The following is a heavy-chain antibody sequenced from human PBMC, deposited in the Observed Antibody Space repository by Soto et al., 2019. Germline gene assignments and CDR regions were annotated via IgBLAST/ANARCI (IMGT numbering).Heavy chain of an antibody. Sequence: SETLSLTCTVSGGSVSSGSYYWSWIRQPPGKGLEWIGYIYYSGSTNYNPSLKSRVTISVDTSKNQFSLKLSSVTAADTAVYYCATTPLYSSSSGATYWGQGTLVTVSS. V-gene: IGHV4-61*01. D-gene: IGHD6-6*01. CDR2: IYYSGST. CDR3: ATTPLYSSSSGATY. J-gene: IGHJ4*02. CDR1: GGSVSSGSYY.